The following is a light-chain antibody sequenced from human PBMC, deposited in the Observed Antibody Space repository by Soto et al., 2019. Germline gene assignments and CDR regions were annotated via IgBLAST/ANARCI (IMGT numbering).Light chain of an antibody. Sequence: EIVMTQSPATLSVSPGERATLSCMASQSVSGNLAWYHQKPGQAPRLLIYGASTRATGIPARFSGSGSGTEFTLTISSLQSEDFAVYYCQQYNNWPPPLTFGGGTKVEIK. CDR1: QSVSGN. V-gene: IGKV3-15*01. CDR2: GAS. CDR3: QQYNNWPPPLT. J-gene: IGKJ4*01.